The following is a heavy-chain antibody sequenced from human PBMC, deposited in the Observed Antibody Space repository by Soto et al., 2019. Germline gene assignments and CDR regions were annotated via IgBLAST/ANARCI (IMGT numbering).Heavy chain of an antibody. V-gene: IGHV4-34*01. CDR2: INHSGST. CDR3: ARTSRFDC. Sequence: PSETLSLTCAVYWGSFSGYYWSWIRQPPGKGLEWIGEINHSGSTNYNPSLKSRVTMSVDTSKNQFSLKLSSVTAADTAVYYCARTSRFDCWGQGTLVTVSS. CDR1: WGSFSGYY. D-gene: IGHD6-6*01. J-gene: IGHJ4*02.